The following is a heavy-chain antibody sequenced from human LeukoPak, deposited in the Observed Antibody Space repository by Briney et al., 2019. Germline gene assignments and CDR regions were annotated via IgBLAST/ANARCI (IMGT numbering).Heavy chain of an antibody. V-gene: IGHV1-8*01. Sequence: ASVKVSCKASGYTFTSYDINWVRQATGQGLEWMGWMNPNSGNTGYAQKFQGRVTMTRNTSISTAYMELSSLRSEDTAVYYCARDRRITTFGVVIEAYYYGMDVWGQGTTVTVSS. D-gene: IGHD3-3*01. J-gene: IGHJ6*02. CDR2: MNPNSGNT. CDR3: ARDRRITTFGVVIEAYYYGMDV. CDR1: GYTFTSYD.